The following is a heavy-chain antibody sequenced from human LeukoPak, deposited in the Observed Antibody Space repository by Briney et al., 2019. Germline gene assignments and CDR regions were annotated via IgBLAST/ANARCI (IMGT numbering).Heavy chain of an antibody. V-gene: IGHV5-51*01. J-gene: IGHJ4*02. CDR3: ARHGFGIAVPGNPIRY. Sequence: GESLKISCKASGYTFTSYWIGWVRQMPGKGLEWMGIIFPGDSDTRYSPSFQAQVTISADKSISTAYLQRSSLKALDTAMYYCARHGFGIAVPGNPIRYWGQGTLVTVSS. CDR1: GYTFTSYW. CDR2: IFPGDSDT. D-gene: IGHD6-19*01.